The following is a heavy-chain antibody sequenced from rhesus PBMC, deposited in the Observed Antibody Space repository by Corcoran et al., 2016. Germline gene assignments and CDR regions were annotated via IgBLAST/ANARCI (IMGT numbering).Heavy chain of an antibody. CDR3: ARHTPGGGGRTVRFDV. J-gene: IGHJ5-1*01. Sequence: QVQLQESGPGLVKPSETLSLTCPASGYPFSGDRWWCWIRRPPGEGVEWIGYISGNSDTTYYHPSLKSRVTLSTDTSKSQFSLNLSSLTAADTAVYYCARHTPGGGGRTVRFDVWGPGVLVTVSS. V-gene: IGHV4-65*01. D-gene: IGHD1-14*01. CDR1: GYPFSGDRW. CDR2: ISGNSDTT.